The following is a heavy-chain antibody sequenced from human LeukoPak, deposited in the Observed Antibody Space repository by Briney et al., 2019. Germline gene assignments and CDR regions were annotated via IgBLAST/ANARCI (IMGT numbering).Heavy chain of an antibody. D-gene: IGHD3-3*01. Sequence: PGGSLRLSCAASGFTFSSYSMNWVRQAPEKGLEWVSSISSSSSYIYYADSVKGRFTISRDNAKNSLYLQMNSLRAEDTAVYYCARDLYDFWSQTPLDPWGQGTLVTVSS. CDR2: ISSSSSYI. CDR1: GFTFSSYS. J-gene: IGHJ5*02. V-gene: IGHV3-21*01. CDR3: ARDLYDFWSQTPLDP.